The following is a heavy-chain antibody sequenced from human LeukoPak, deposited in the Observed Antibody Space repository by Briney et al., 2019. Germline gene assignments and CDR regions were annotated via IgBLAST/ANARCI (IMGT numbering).Heavy chain of an antibody. Sequence: SETLSLTCTVSGGSISSGGYFWSWIRQPPGKGLEWIGYIYHIGSTYYNPSLKSRVTISVDRSKNQFSLKLTSVTAADTAVYYCARARGYCSSTSCYQMLDNWFDPWGQGTLVTVSS. CDR3: ARARGYCSSTSCYQMLDNWFDP. V-gene: IGHV4-30-2*01. CDR2: IYHIGST. CDR1: GGSISSGGYF. D-gene: IGHD2-2*01. J-gene: IGHJ5*02.